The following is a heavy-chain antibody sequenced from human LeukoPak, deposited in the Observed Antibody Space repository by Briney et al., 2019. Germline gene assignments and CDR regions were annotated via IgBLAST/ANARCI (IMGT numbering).Heavy chain of an antibody. CDR3: ARHLRLGELSFYY. CDR1: GGSISSSSYY. V-gene: IGHV4-39*01. Sequence: TSETLSLTCTVSGGSISSSSYYWGWLRQPPGKGLEWIGSIYYSGSTYYNPSLKSRVTISVDTSKSQFSLKLSSVTAADTAVYYCARHLRLGELSFYYWGQGTLVTVSS. J-gene: IGHJ4*02. D-gene: IGHD3-16*02. CDR2: IYYSGST.